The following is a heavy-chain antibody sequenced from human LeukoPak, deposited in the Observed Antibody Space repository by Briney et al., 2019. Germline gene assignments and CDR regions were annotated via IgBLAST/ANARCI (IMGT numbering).Heavy chain of an antibody. D-gene: IGHD3-10*01. J-gene: IGHJ4*02. Sequence: PGGSLRLSCAASGFTFSSYAMSWVRQAPGKGLEWVSYISSSSSTIYYADSVKGRFTISRDNAKNSLYLQMNSLRAEDTAVYYCASLTMVRGVTLDWGQGTLVTVSS. CDR1: GFTFSSYA. CDR2: ISSSSSTI. CDR3: ASLTMVRGVTLD. V-gene: IGHV3-48*01.